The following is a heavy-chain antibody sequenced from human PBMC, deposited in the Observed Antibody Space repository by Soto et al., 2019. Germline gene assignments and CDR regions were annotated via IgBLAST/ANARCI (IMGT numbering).Heavy chain of an antibody. V-gene: IGHV1-3*01. CDR1: GYTFTGFS. D-gene: IGHD3-10*01. CDR2: INAGSGNT. Sequence: ASVKVSCKASGYTFTGFSLHWVRQAPGQRLEWMRWINAGSGNTKYSQKFQGRVTITRDTSASTAYMELSSLTSEDTAVYYCEGGVASGESLRYYLDYWGQGTLVTVSS. J-gene: IGHJ4*02. CDR3: EGGVASGESLRYYLDY.